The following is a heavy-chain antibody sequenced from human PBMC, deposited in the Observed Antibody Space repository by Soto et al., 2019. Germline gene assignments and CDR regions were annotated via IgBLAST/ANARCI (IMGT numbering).Heavy chain of an antibody. J-gene: IGHJ4*02. CDR3: ARWLGYGPHFDY. Sequence: QVQLQESGPGLVKPSQTLSLTCTVSGGSISSGDYYWSWIRQPPGKGLEWIGYMYYSGSTYYNPSLKSRVTTSVDTPKTQFSLKLSSVTAADTSVYYCARWLGYGPHFDYWGQGTLVTVSS. V-gene: IGHV4-30-4*01. CDR1: GGSISSGDYY. D-gene: IGHD5-12*01. CDR2: MYYSGST.